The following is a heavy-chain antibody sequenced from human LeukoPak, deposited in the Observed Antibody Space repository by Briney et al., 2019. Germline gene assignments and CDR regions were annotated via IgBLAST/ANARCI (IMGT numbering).Heavy chain of an antibody. CDR1: DYSISNAYY. CDR3: ARQADVPSSIGYFDF. Sequence: KPSETLSLTCAVSDYSISNAYYWGWIRQPPGMGLEWIVSISHGGSTHYNASLKGRVTIALEASKNPFSLRLSSVTAADTAVYYCARQADVPSSIGYFDFWGQGAPVTVSS. V-gene: IGHV4-38-2*01. D-gene: IGHD2/OR15-2a*01. J-gene: IGHJ4*02. CDR2: ISHGGST.